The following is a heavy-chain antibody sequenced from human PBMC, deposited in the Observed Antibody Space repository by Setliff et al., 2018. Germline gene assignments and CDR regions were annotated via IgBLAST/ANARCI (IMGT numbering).Heavy chain of an antibody. CDR2: IISMFGTT. V-gene: IGHV1-69*05. CDR3: ARGDFYYYFYMDV. CDR1: GGTFSTYA. Sequence: SVKVSCKASGGTFSTYAISWVRQAPGQGLEWMGGIISMFGTTNYAQKFQGRDTITTDKSTSTAYMELSSLRSEDTAIYYCARGDFYYYFYMDVWGKGTTVTV. J-gene: IGHJ6*03.